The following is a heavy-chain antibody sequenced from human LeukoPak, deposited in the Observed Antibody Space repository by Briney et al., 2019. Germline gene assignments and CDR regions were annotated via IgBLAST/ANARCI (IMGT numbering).Heavy chain of an antibody. J-gene: IGHJ4*02. D-gene: IGHD3-9*01. CDR1: GGSFSGYY. CDR3: ARDISLRYFDWLSY. V-gene: IGHV4-34*01. Sequence: PSGTLSLTCAVYGGSFSGYYWSWIRQPPGKGLEWIGNIYYSGSTYYNPSLKSRVTISVDTSKNQFSLKLSSVTAADTAVYYYARDISLRYFDWLSYWGQGTLVTVSS. CDR2: IYYSGST.